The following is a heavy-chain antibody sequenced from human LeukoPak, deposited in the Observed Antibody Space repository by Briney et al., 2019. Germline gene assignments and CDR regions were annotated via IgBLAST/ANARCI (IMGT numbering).Heavy chain of an antibody. J-gene: IGHJ4*02. V-gene: IGHV3-23*01. Sequence: GGSLRLSCAASGFTFSSYGMHWVRQTPGKGLEWVSSITSYRRDTYYADSVKGRFTISRDNSKSTLSLQMNSLRAEDSAIYYCAKGTLGTGAICYPFDYWGQGSLVTVSS. D-gene: IGHD2-8*02. CDR1: GFTFSSYG. CDR3: AKGTLGTGAICYPFDY. CDR2: ITSYRRDT.